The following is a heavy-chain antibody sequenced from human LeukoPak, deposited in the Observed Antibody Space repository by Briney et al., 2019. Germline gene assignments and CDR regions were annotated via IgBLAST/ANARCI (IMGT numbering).Heavy chain of an antibody. D-gene: IGHD6-13*01. CDR1: GGSFSGYY. Sequence: SETLSLTCAVYGGSFSGYYWSWIRQPPGKGLEWIGEINHSGSTNYNPSLKSRVTISVDTYKNQCSLKLSSVTAADTAVYYCARRSRGSWSGPNNWFDPWGQGTLVTVSS. V-gene: IGHV4-34*01. CDR3: ARRSRGSWSGPNNWFDP. CDR2: INHSGST. J-gene: IGHJ5*02.